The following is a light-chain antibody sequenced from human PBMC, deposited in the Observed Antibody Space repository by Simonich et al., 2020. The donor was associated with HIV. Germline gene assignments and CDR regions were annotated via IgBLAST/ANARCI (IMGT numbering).Light chain of an antibody. Sequence: DIVMTQSPDSLAVSLGERATINCKSSQSVLYSLNNKNYLAWYQQKPGQPPKLLIYWASTRESGVPDRFSGSGSGTDFTLTISSLQSEDFAVYYCQQYNNWPPATFGQGTKVEIK. V-gene: IGKV4-1*01. CDR3: QQYNNWPPAT. CDR1: QSVLYSLNNKNY. J-gene: IGKJ1*01. CDR2: WAS.